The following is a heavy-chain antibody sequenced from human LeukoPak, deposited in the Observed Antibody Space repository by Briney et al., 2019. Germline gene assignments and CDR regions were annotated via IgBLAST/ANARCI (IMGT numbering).Heavy chain of an antibody. CDR3: ARDKMDV. CDR1: GFIFDDYA. V-gene: IGHV3-43*01. J-gene: IGHJ6*02. CDR2: ISWDGKNT. Sequence: GGSLRLSCAASGFIFDDYAMHWVRHPPGKGLEWVSLISWDGKNTKYIDSVKGRFTISRDNTTNSVFLQMNTLTTEDTALYYCARDKMDVWGHGTTVIVSS.